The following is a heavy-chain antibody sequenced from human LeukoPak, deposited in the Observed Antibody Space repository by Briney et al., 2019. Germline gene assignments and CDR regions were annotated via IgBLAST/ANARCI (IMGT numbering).Heavy chain of an antibody. CDR1: GGSISSYY. CDR3: ARAPYDILTGYYSFDY. CDR2: IYYSGST. J-gene: IGHJ4*02. V-gene: IGHV4-59*01. Sequence: ETLSITCTVSGGSISSYYWSWIRQPPGKGLEWIGYIYYSGSTNYNPSLKSRVTISVDTSKNQFSLKLSSVTAADTAVYYCARAPYDILTGYYSFDYWGQGTLVTVSS. D-gene: IGHD3-9*01.